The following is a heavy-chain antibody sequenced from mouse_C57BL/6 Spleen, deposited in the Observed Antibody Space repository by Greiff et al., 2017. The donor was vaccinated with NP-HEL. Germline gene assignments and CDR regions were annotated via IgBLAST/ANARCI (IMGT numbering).Heavy chain of an antibody. D-gene: IGHD4-1*01. CDR3: ARGRTGTKDYAMDY. Sequence: EVMLVESGGGLVKPGGSLKLSCAASGFTFSDYGMHWVRQAPEKGLEGVAYISSGSSTIYYADTVKGRFTISRDNAKNTLFLQMTSLRSEDTAMYYCARGRTGTKDYAMDYWGQGTSVTVSS. J-gene: IGHJ4*01. V-gene: IGHV5-17*01. CDR1: GFTFSDYG. CDR2: ISSGSSTI.